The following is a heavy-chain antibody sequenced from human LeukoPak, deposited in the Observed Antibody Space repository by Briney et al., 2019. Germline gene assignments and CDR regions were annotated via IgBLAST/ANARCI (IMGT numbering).Heavy chain of an antibody. CDR1: GYSISSGYY. Sequence: SSETLSLTCTVSGYSISSGYYWGWIRPPPGKGLEWIGSIYHSGSTYYNPFLKSRVSISVESSKNQFSLKLTSVTAAHTAVYYCARDFVLMVYVDWGQGTLVTVSS. V-gene: IGHV4-38-2*02. CDR2: IYHSGST. CDR3: ARDFVLMVYVD. J-gene: IGHJ4*02. D-gene: IGHD2-8*01.